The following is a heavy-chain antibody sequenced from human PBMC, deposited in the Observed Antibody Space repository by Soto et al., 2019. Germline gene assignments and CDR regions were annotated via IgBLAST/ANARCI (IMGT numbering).Heavy chain of an antibody. CDR3: VYTLGATPRDP. D-gene: IGHD1-26*01. V-gene: IGHV2-5*02. CDR1: GFSLTTRGVG. J-gene: IGHJ5*02. CDR2: IYWDDDR. Sequence: QITLRESGPTLVKPTQTLTLTCTFSGFSLTTRGVGVAWIRQPPGKALERLALIYWDDDRRYNPSLRSRLTITKDTSKNLVVLTLTNMDPVDTATYYCVYTLGATPRDPWGEGTLVTVSS.